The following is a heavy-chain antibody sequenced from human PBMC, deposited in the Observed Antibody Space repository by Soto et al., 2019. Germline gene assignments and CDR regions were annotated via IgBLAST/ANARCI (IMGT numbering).Heavy chain of an antibody. V-gene: IGHV3-7*01. CDR2: IKQDGSER. J-gene: IGHJ4*02. D-gene: IGHD5-18*01. Sequence: EVQLVESGGGLVQPGGSLRLSCAASGFTFSTFWMTWVRQAPGKGLEWVANIKQDGSERYCVDSVKGRFTISRDNAKNSLYLQMKSLGAEDTAVYYCARDVGYGDYWGQGTLVTVSS. CDR1: GFTFSTFW. CDR3: ARDVGYGDY.